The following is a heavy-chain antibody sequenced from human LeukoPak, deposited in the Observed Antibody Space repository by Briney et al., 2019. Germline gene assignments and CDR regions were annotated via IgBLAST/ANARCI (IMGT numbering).Heavy chain of an antibody. J-gene: IGHJ3*02. Sequence: SETLSLTCAVYGGSFSGYYWSRIRQPPGKGLEWIGEINHSGSTNYNPSLKSRVTISVDTSKNQFSLKLSSVTAADTAVYYCARGPRIQLWLEEVMGAFDIWGQGTMVTVSS. V-gene: IGHV4-34*01. CDR3: ARGPRIQLWLEEVMGAFDI. CDR2: INHSGST. CDR1: GGSFSGYY. D-gene: IGHD5-18*01.